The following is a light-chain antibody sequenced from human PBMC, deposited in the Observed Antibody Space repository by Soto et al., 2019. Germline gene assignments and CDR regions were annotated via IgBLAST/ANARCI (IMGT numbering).Light chain of an antibody. CDR3: QQSYSSPWT. Sequence: DIQMTQSPSSLSASVGDRVTITCRASQSISSYLNWYQQKPGKAPKLLIYAASSLASGVPSRFSGSGSATDFILTISSLRPEDFATYYCQQSYSSPWTFGQGTEVESK. V-gene: IGKV1-39*01. CDR2: AAS. CDR1: QSISSY. J-gene: IGKJ1*01.